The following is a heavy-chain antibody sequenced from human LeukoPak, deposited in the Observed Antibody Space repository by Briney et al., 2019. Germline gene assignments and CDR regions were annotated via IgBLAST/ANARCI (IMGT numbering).Heavy chain of an antibody. J-gene: IGHJ6*03. CDR3: AKGSSLTGLYYYYYYYMDV. CDR1: GFTFSSYA. D-gene: IGHD3-10*01. V-gene: IGHV3-23*01. CDR2: TSGSGGST. Sequence: GGSLRLSCAASGFTFSSYAMSWVRQAPGKGLEWVSATSGSGGSTYYADSVKGRFTISRDNSKNTLYLQMNSLRAEDTAVYYCAKGSSLTGLYYYYYYYMDVWGKGTTVTVSS.